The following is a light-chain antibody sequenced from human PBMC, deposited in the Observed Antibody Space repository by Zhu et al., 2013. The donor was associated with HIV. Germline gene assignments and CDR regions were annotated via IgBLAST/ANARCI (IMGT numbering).Light chain of an antibody. CDR3: QQYGSSPWT. Sequence: IVMTQSPATLSVSPGESATLSCRASQSVSSNLAWYQQKPGLAPRLLIYDASSRATGIPDRFSGSGSGTDFTLTISRLEPEDFAVYYCQQYGSSPWTFGQGTKVEIK. V-gene: IGKV3D-20*01. CDR1: QSVSSN. CDR2: DAS. J-gene: IGKJ1*01.